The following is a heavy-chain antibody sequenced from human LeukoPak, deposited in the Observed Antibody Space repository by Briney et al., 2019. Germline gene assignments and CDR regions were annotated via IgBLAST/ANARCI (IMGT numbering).Heavy chain of an antibody. CDR1: GYTFTGYY. CDR2: INPNSGGT. J-gene: IGHJ4*02. D-gene: IGHD6-13*01. V-gene: IGHV1-2*04. CDR3: ARDLAGPSQIAAAGSVDY. Sequence: ASVKVSCKASGYTFTGYYMHWVRQAPGQGLEWMGWINPNSGGTNYAQKFQGWVTMTRDTSISTAYMELSRLRSDDTAVYYCARDLAGPSQIAAAGSVDYWGQGTLVTVSS.